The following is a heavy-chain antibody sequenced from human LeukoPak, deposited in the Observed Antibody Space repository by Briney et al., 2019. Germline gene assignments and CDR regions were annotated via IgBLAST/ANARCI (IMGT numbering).Heavy chain of an antibody. Sequence: PGGSLRLSCAASGFTFSSYSMNWVRQAPGKGLEWVSSISSSSSYIYYADSVKGRFTISRDNSKNTLYLQMNSLRAEDTAVYYCAKDRRPLSIAARPGWFDPWGQGTLVTVSS. V-gene: IGHV3-21*04. D-gene: IGHD6-6*01. CDR2: ISSSSSYI. CDR1: GFTFSSYS. J-gene: IGHJ5*02. CDR3: AKDRRPLSIAARPGWFDP.